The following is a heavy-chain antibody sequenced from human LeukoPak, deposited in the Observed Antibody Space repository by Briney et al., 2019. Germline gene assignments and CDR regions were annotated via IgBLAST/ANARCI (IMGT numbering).Heavy chain of an antibody. J-gene: IGHJ4*02. D-gene: IGHD3-10*01. Sequence: PSETLSLTCTVSGGSISSYYWSWIRQPPGKGLEWIGYIYYSGSTNYNPSLKSRVTISVDTSKNQFSLKLSSVTAADTAVYYCAREPFLWFGELFPFDYWGQGTLVTVSS. CDR2: IYYSGST. V-gene: IGHV4-59*01. CDR1: GGSISSYY. CDR3: AREPFLWFGELFPFDY.